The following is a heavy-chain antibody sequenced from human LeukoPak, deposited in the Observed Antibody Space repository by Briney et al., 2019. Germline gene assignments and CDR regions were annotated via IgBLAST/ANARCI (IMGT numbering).Heavy chain of an antibody. D-gene: IGHD3-10*01. CDR2: INHSGST. V-gene: IGHV4-34*01. J-gene: IGHJ4*02. CDR3: ARAIWFGEFRY. CDR1: GGSFSGYY. Sequence: PSGTLSLTCAVYGGSFSGYYWSWIRQPPGEGLEWIGEINHSGSTNYNPSLKSRVTISVDTSKNQFSLKLSSVTAADTAVYYCARAIWFGEFRYWGQGTLVTVS.